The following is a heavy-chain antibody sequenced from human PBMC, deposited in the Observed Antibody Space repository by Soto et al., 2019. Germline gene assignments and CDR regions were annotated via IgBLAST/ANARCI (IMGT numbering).Heavy chain of an antibody. CDR1: GGSFSSTNYH. J-gene: IGHJ4*02. V-gene: IGHV4-39*01. D-gene: IGHD2-21*02. CDR3: ARADLAYCGGDCYSGFDY. CDR2: VFYSGNT. Sequence: SETLSLTCTVSGGSFSSTNYHWGWIRQSPHKELEWIGSVFYSGNTYSNPSLRSRVNMSVDTSKSQFSLKLSSVTAADTAVYYCARADLAYCGGDCYSGFDYWGQGTLVTVSS.